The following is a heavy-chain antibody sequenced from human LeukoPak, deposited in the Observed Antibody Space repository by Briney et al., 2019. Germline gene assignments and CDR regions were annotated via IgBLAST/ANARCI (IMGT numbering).Heavy chain of an antibody. J-gene: IGHJ4*02. CDR2: IKSKVDGGTT. V-gene: IGHV3-15*01. Sequence: PGGSLRLSCAASGFSFINAWMSWVRQAPGKGLEWVGRIKSKVDGGTTDYAAPVKGNFTISRDDSKDTLYLQMNSLKTEDTAMYYCATGSNGWYYFDRWGQGTLVTVSS. D-gene: IGHD6-19*01. CDR3: ATGSNGWYYFDR. CDR1: GFSFINAW.